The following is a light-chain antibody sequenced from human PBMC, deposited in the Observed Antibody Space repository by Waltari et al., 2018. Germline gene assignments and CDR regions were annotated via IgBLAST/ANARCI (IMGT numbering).Light chain of an antibody. V-gene: IGLV7-46*01. CDR2: DTN. Sequence: QAVVTQEPSLTVSPGGTVTPTCGSSTGAVTSGHYPYWFPQKPGQAPKTLIYDTNNKHPWTPDRFSGSLLEGKAALTLSGAQPEDEAEYYCLLSYSGARVFGGGAKLTVL. CDR3: LLSYSGARV. J-gene: IGLJ3*02. CDR1: TGAVTSGHY.